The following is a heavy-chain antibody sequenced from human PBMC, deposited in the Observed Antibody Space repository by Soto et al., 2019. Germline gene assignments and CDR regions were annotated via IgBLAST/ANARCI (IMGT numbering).Heavy chain of an antibody. Sequence: QVQLVQSGAEMKKPGSSVKVSCQSSGGTFNTYAMNWVRQAPGQGPEWMGDISPMFGEANYAPKFQGRVTITADESTGTSYMQLSSLTSEYRALYFCAREVQVHTPAFVYWGQGTLVTVSS. J-gene: IGHJ4*02. CDR2: ISPMFGEA. V-gene: IGHV1-69*19. CDR3: AREVQVHTPAFVY. D-gene: IGHD3-10*01. CDR1: GGTFNTYA.